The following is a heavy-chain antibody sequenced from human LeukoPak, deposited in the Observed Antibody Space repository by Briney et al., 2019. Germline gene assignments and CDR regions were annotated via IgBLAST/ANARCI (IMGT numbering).Heavy chain of an antibody. V-gene: IGHV3-23*01. Sequence: GGSLRLSCAASGFTFSSYAMSWVCQAPGKGLEWVSAISGSGGSTYYADSVKGRFTISRVNSKNTLYLQMNSLRAEDTAVYYCAKDRGSRRPFDYWGQGTLVTVSS. CDR2: ISGSGGST. CDR1: GFTFSSYA. D-gene: IGHD1-26*01. CDR3: AKDRGSRRPFDY. J-gene: IGHJ4*02.